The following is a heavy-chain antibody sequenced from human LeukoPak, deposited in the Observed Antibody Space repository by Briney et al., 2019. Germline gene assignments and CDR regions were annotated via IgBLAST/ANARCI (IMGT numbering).Heavy chain of an antibody. CDR1: GGSISSYH. CDR3: TRSLGVVIHGGMDV. J-gene: IGHJ6*02. Sequence: SETLFLTCTVSGGSISSYHWSWIRQPPGKGLEWIGHIYYTGSTNYNPSLKSRVTISLDTSNNQFSLKLSSVTAADTAVYYCTRSLGVVIHGGMDVWGQGTTVTVSS. V-gene: IGHV4-59*01. D-gene: IGHD3-3*01. CDR2: IYYTGST.